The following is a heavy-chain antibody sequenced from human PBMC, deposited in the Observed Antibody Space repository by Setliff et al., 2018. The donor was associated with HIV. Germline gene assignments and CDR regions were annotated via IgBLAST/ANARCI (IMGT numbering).Heavy chain of an antibody. V-gene: IGHV4-61*01. Sequence: SETLSLTCTVSGGSITSGNYFWTWIRQPPGRGLEWIGYVSYSGSTSYNPTLNSRVTMSVDTSRDQFSLKLSSVTAADTAVYYCARARGRAQLSYYFDYWGQGRLVTVSS. CDR2: VSYSGST. D-gene: IGHD2-2*01. CDR3: ARARGRAQLSYYFDY. J-gene: IGHJ4*02. CDR1: GGSITSGNYF.